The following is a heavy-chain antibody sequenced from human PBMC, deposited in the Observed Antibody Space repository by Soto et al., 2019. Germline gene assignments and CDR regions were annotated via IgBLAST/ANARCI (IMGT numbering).Heavy chain of an antibody. CDR3: ATSNNSSSRYYYYYYGMDV. D-gene: IGHD6-6*01. CDR1: GYSFTSYW. J-gene: IGHJ6*02. CDR2: IYPGDSDT. Sequence: GESLKISCKGSGYSFTSYWIGWVRQMPGKGLEWMGIIYPGDSDTRYSPSFQGQVTISADKSISTAYLQWSSLKASDTAMYYCATSNNSSSRYYYYYYGMDVWGQGTTVPSP. V-gene: IGHV5-51*01.